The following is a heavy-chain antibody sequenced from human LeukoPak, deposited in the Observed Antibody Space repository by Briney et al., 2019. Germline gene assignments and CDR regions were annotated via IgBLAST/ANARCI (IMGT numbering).Heavy chain of an antibody. CDR3: ARVGSSSWYSLDY. J-gene: IGHJ4*02. D-gene: IGHD6-13*01. Sequence: SETLSLTCTVSGGSISSYYWSWIRQPPGKGLEWIGYIYYSGSTNYNPSLKSRVTISVDTSKNQFSLKLIAVTAADTAVYYCARVGSSSWYSLDYWGQGTLVTVSS. CDR2: IYYSGST. V-gene: IGHV4-59*01. CDR1: GGSISSYY.